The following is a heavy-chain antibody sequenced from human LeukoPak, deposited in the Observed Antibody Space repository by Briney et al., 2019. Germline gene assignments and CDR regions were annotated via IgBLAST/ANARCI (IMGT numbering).Heavy chain of an antibody. D-gene: IGHD2-15*01. Sequence: GESLKISCKGSGDSFTNYWIAWVRQMPGKGLEWMGIIYLGDSDTRYSPSFQGQVTISADKSISTAYLQWSSLKDSDTAMYYCARRAGGYCSGGRCYYLDYWGQGTLVTVSS. CDR3: ARRAGGYCSGGRCYYLDY. J-gene: IGHJ4*02. CDR1: GDSFTNYW. CDR2: IYLGDSDT. V-gene: IGHV5-51*01.